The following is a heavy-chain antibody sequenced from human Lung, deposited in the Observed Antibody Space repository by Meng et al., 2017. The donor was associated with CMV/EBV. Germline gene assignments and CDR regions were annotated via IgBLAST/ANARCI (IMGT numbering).Heavy chain of an antibody. Sequence: SCAASGFTSDDYALHWVRQPPGKGLELVSGISWNGGTIDYVDSVRGRFTISRDNARNSVYLLIDSLRLEDTAKYFCVKGTGYEIVTGYFDYWGRGVXVTVSS. D-gene: IGHD3-9*01. CDR3: VKGTGYEIVTGYFDY. J-gene: IGHJ4*02. CDR2: ISWNGGTI. V-gene: IGHV3-9*02. CDR1: GFTSDDYA.